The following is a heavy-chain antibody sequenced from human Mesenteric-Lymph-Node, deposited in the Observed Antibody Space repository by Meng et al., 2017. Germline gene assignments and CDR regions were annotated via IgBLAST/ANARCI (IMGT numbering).Heavy chain of an antibody. J-gene: IGHJ5*02. CDR2: FYYGGST. CDR1: GDSISSSTSY. V-gene: IGHV4-39*07. D-gene: IGHD2-21*02. CDR3: ARGASRPKCGAGHCYKAWFDP. Sequence: GSLRLSCTVSGDSISSSTSYWGWVRQPPGKELEWIATFYYGGSTNYNPSLRSRLTISVDASKNQFSLTLTSMTAADTAIYYCARGASRPKCGAGHCYKAWFDPWGQGTLVTVSS.